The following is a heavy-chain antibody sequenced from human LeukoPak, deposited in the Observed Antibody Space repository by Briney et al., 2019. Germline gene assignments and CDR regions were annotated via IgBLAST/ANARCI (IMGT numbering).Heavy chain of an antibody. CDR1: GGTFSSYA. D-gene: IGHD6-19*01. J-gene: IGHJ6*02. CDR3: ATRYSSAGMDV. Sequence: SVKVSCKASGGTFSSYAISWVRQAPGQGLEWMGRIIPILGIANYAQKFQGRVTITADKSTSTAYMELSSLRSEDTAVYYCATRYSSAGMDVWGQGTTVTVSS. CDR2: IIPILGIA. V-gene: IGHV1-69*04.